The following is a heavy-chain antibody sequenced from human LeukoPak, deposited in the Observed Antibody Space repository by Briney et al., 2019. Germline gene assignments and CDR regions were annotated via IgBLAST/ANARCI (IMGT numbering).Heavy chain of an antibody. J-gene: IGHJ4*02. CDR2: ILPDGSQK. CDR1: DFTFSFYW. CDR3: ARDGFGTGSN. D-gene: IGHD3-16*01. V-gene: IGHV3-7*03. Sequence: GGSLRLSCVASDFTFSFYWMTWVRQAPGKGLEWLANILPDGSQKYYVDSVKGRFTISRDNPKNSLYLQINTLRADDTAVYYCARDGFGTGSNGGQGTLVTVSS.